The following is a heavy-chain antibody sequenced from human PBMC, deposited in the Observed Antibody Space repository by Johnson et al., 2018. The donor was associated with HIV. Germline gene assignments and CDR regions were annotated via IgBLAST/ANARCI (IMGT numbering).Heavy chain of an antibody. CDR3: AKDPPADYAFDI. V-gene: IGHV3-74*02. J-gene: IGHJ3*02. CDR2: INSDGSST. D-gene: IGHD2-15*01. CDR1: GFTFSSYW. Sequence: VQLVESGGGLVQPGGSLRLSCAASGFTFSSYWMHWVRQAPGKGLVWVSRINSDGSSTSYADSVKGRFTISRDNAKHTLYLQMNSLRAEDTAVYYCAKDPPADYAFDIWGQGTMVTVSS.